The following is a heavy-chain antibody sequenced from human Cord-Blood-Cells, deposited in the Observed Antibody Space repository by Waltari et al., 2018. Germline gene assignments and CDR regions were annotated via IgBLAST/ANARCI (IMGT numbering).Heavy chain of an antibody. CDR3: ARGGDYGDYLNY. CDR2: IYSGGST. J-gene: IGHJ4*02. CDR1: GFTVSCTS. D-gene: IGHD4-17*01. Sequence: EVQLVESGGGFIQPRGSLRLTCAASGFTVSCTSMSWVRQAPGKGLEWVSVIYSGGSTYYADAVKGRFTISRDNSKNTLYLQMNSLRAEDTAVYYCARGGDYGDYLNYWGQGTLVTVSS. V-gene: IGHV3-53*01.